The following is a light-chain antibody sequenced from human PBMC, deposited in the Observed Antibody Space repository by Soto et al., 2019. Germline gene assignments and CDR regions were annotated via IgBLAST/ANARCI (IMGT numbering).Light chain of an antibody. Sequence: EIELTQSPATLSLSLGERATPFCRASQSVSSYSAWYQQKPGQAPRLLIYDASNRATGIPARFSGSGSGTDFTLTISSLEPEDFAVYYCQQRSNWPPITFGQGTRLEI. V-gene: IGKV3-11*01. CDR1: QSVSSY. J-gene: IGKJ5*01. CDR3: QQRSNWPPIT. CDR2: DAS.